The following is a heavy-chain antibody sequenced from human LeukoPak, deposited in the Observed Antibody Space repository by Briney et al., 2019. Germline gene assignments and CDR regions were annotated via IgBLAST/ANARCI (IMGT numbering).Heavy chain of an antibody. V-gene: IGHV1-18*01. J-gene: IGHJ3*02. CDR1: GYTFTSYG. CDR3: ARAGWYELPRYASDI. CDR2: ISAYNGYT. D-gene: IGHD6-19*01. Sequence: ASVKVSCKASGYTFTSYGISWVRQAPGQGLEWMGWISAYNGYTNYAQKLQGRVTITTDTSTSTAYMELRSLRSDDTAVYYCARAGWYELPRYASDIWGQGTMVTVSS.